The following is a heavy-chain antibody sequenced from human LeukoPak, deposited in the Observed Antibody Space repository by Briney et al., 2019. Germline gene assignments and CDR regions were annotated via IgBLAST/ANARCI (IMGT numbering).Heavy chain of an antibody. Sequence: GASVKVSCKASGYAFTGYYMHWVRQAPGQGLEWMGWINPNSRGTNYAQKFQGRVTMTRDTSISPAYMELSRLRSDDTAVYYCARGRNSGSYYVPWGQGTLVTVSS. CDR3: ARGRNSGSYYVP. J-gene: IGHJ5*02. CDR2: INPNSRGT. V-gene: IGHV1-2*02. CDR1: GYAFTGYY. D-gene: IGHD1-26*01.